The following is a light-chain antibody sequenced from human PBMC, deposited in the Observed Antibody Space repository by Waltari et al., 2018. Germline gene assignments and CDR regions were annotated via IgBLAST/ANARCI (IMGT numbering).Light chain of an antibody. J-gene: IGKJ4*01. Sequence: DIQMTQSPSSLSASIGDRVTITCQASQGIRDFVNWYQQKPGKAPKRLIYDASNLEPGVPSRFSGSGSGTDFTFTISSLQPEDIATYYCQQYHNLPVTLGGGTKVGIK. CDR1: QGIRDF. V-gene: IGKV1-33*01. CDR2: DAS. CDR3: QQYHNLPVT.